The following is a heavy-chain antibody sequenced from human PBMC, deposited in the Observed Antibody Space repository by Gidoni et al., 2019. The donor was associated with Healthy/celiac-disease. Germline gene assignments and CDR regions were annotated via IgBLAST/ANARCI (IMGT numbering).Heavy chain of an antibody. D-gene: IGHD3-22*01. CDR1: GFSLSTSGMC. Sequence: QVTLRESGPALVKPTQTLTLTCTFSGFSLSTSGMCVSWIRQPPGTALEWLALIAWDDDKYYSTSLKTRLTISKDTSKNQVVLTMTNMDPVDTATYYCARIKYDSSGYSEWGQGTLVTVSS. V-gene: IGHV2-70*01. CDR3: ARIKYDSSGYSE. CDR2: IAWDDDK. J-gene: IGHJ4*02.